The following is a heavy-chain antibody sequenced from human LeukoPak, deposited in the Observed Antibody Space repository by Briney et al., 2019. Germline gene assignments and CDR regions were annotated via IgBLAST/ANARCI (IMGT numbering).Heavy chain of an antibody. Sequence: SETLSLTCTVSGGSISSSSYYWGWIRQPPGKGLEWIGSIYYSGSTYYNPSLKSRVTISVDTSKNQFSLKLSSVTAADTAVYYCVRHLYITMVRGATNWFDPWGQGTLVTVSS. CDR1: GGSISSSSYY. V-gene: IGHV4-39*01. J-gene: IGHJ5*02. D-gene: IGHD3-10*01. CDR3: VRHLYITMVRGATNWFDP. CDR2: IYYSGST.